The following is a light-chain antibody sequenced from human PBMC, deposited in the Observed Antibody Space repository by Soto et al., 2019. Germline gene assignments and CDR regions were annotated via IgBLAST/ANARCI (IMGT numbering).Light chain of an antibody. CDR2: EVS. V-gene: IGLV2-14*01. Sequence: QSVLTQPASVSGSPGQSITISCTGTSSDVGGYNYVSWYQQHPGKAPKLMIYEVSNWPSGVSNRFSGSKSGNTASLTISGLQAEDEADYYCSSYTSISTYVFGTGTKLTVL. CDR3: SSYTSISTYV. CDR1: SSDVGGYNY. J-gene: IGLJ1*01.